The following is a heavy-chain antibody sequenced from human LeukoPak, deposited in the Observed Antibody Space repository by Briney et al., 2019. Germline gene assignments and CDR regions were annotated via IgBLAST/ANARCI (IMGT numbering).Heavy chain of an antibody. CDR1: GFTFSSYS. CDR3: AKGSTTVVTLGVFDY. Sequence: PGGSLRLSCAASGFTFSSYSMNWVRQAPGKGLEWVSYISSSSSTIYYADSVKGRFTISRDNAKNSLYLQMNSLRAEDMALYYCAKGSTTVVTLGVFDYWGQGTLVTVSS. CDR2: ISSSSSTI. D-gene: IGHD4-23*01. V-gene: IGHV3-48*04. J-gene: IGHJ4*02.